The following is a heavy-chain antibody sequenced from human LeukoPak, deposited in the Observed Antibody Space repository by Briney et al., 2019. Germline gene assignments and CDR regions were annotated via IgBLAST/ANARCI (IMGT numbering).Heavy chain of an antibody. V-gene: IGHV4-59*01. CDR1: GGSISSYY. CDR2: IYYSGST. J-gene: IGHJ5*02. D-gene: IGHD3-10*01. Sequence: SETLSLTCTVSGGSISSYYWSWIRQPPGKGPEWIGYIYYSGSTNYNPSLKSRVTISVDTSKNQFSLKPSSVTAADTAVYYCARSVSGVTRGRNWFDPWGQGTLVTVSS. CDR3: ARSVSGVTRGRNWFDP.